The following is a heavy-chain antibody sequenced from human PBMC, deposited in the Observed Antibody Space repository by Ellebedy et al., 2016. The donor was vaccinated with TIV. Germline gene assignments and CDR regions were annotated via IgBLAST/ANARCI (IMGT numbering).Heavy chain of an antibody. Sequence: MPSETLSLTCTVSGGSISSYYWSWIRQPPGKGLEWIGYIYYSGSTNSNPSLKSRVTMSVDTSKNQFSLKLTSVAAADTAVYYCASSLDTTMPFDYWGQGTLVTVSS. CDR3: ASSLDTTMPFDY. CDR2: IYYSGST. D-gene: IGHD5-18*01. V-gene: IGHV4-59*08. J-gene: IGHJ4*02. CDR1: GGSISSYY.